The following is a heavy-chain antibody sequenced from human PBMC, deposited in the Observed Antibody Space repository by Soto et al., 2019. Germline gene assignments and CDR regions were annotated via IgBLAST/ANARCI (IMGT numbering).Heavy chain of an antibody. V-gene: IGHV3-74*01. J-gene: IGHJ4*02. CDR3: ARVPTGKYGVWNY. D-gene: IGHD2-8*01. Sequence: GGSLRLSCTASGFTFSSYGMHWVRHAPGKGLVWVSRINPGGSITAYADSVKGRFTISRDNAKNTLYLQMNSLRGDDTAVYYCARVPTGKYGVWNYWGQGTLVTVSS. CDR2: INPGGSIT. CDR1: GFTFSSYG.